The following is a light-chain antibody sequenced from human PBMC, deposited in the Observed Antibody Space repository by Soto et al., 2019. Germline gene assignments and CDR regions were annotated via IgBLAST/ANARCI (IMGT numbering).Light chain of an antibody. CDR3: QQRYNWPPIT. CDR2: DAS. J-gene: IGKJ5*01. V-gene: IGKV3-11*01. CDR1: QTVINY. Sequence: EVLLTQSPATLSLSPGERATLSCRASQTVINYLAWFQQKPGQAPRLLIYDASNRAAGIPARFSGSGSGTDLTLTISSLEPEDFAVYYCQQRYNWPPITFGQGTRLEIK.